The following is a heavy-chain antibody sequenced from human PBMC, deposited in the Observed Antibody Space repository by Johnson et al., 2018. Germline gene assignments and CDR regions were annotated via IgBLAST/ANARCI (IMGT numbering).Heavy chain of an antibody. Sequence: QVQLVQSGGGVVQPGRSLRLSCAASGFVFSTYGMNWVRQSPDKGLEWVALVWNDGSKQYYADSVKGRFTISQDNSKSTLFLQMDSLRVEETAVYYCAREDWNYGRGTLDMWGQWTMFAVSS. J-gene: IGHJ3*01. V-gene: IGHV3-33*01. CDR2: VWNDGSKQ. D-gene: IGHD1-7*01. CDR3: AREDWNYGRGTLDM. CDR1: GFVFSTYG.